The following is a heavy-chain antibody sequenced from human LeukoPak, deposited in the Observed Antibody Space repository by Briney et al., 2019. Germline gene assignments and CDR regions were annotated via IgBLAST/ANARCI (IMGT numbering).Heavy chain of an antibody. CDR2: ISGSGSTT. CDR1: GFTFSAYA. V-gene: IGHV3-23*01. J-gene: IGHJ5*02. CDR3: AKCGGYSTSNWFDP. Sequence: PGGSLRLSCAASGFTFSAYAMSWVRQAPGKGLEWVSLISGSGSTTYYADSVKGRFTISRDNSKNTLYLQLNGLRAEDTAIYYCAKCGGYSTSNWFDPWGQGALVTVSS. D-gene: IGHD1-26*01.